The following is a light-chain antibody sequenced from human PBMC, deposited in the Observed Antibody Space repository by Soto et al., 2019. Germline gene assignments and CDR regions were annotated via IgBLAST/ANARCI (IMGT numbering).Light chain of an antibody. J-gene: IGLJ2*01. CDR3: LLFYGDGVV. Sequence: QTVVTQEPSLTVSPGGTVTLTCASGTGAVTSGYYPNWFQQKPGQPPRALIYSTTYKHSWTPARFSGSLLGGRAALTLSGVQPEDEADYDCLLFYGDGVVFGGGTKLTVL. CDR2: STT. CDR1: TGAVTSGYY. V-gene: IGLV7-43*01.